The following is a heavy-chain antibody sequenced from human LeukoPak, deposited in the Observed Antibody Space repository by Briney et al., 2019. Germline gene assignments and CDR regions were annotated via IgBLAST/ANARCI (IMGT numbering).Heavy chain of an antibody. D-gene: IGHD2-15*01. CDR2: IYHSGST. Sequence: PSQTLSLTCAVSGGSISSGGYSWSWIRQPPGKGLEWIGYIYHSGSTYYNPSLKSRVTISVDRSKNQFSLKLSSVTAADTAVYYCARGGVGDIVVVVAATGDAFDIWGQGTRVTVSS. J-gene: IGHJ3*02. V-gene: IGHV4-30-2*01. CDR1: GGSISSGGYS. CDR3: ARGGVGDIVVVVAATGDAFDI.